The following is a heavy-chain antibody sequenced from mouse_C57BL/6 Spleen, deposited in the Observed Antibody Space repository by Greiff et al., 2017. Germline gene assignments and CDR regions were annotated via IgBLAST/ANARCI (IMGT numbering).Heavy chain of an antibody. CDR1: GYTFTSYW. V-gene: IGHV1-59*01. Sequence: VQLQQPGAELVRPGTSVKLSCKASGYTFTSYWMHWVKQRPGQGLEWIGVIDPSDSYTNYNQKFKGKATLTVDISSSTAYMQLSSLTSEDSAVYYCARTITTVVDFDVWGTGTTVTVSS. CDR3: ARTITTVVDFDV. CDR2: IDPSDSYT. J-gene: IGHJ1*03. D-gene: IGHD1-1*01.